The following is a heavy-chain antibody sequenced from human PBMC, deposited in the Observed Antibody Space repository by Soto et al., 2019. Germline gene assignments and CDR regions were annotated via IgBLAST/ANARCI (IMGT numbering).Heavy chain of an antibody. CDR3: ARVYCSSTSCYLWGNWFDP. CDR1: GGSISSGGYY. J-gene: IGHJ5*02. CDR2: IYYSGST. Sequence: QVQLQESGPGLVKPSQTLSLTCTVSGGSISSGGYYWSWIRQHPGKGLEWIGYIYYSGSTYYNPSLKSRVTISVDTSKNQFSLKLSSVTAAYTAVYYCARVYCSSTSCYLWGNWFDPWGQGTLVTVSS. D-gene: IGHD2-2*01. V-gene: IGHV4-31*03.